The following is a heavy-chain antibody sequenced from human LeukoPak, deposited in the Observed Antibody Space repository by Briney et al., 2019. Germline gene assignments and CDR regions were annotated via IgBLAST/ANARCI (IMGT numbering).Heavy chain of an antibody. Sequence: GGSLRLSCAASGFTVSSNYMSWVRQAPGKGLEWVSVFYSGGDTYYADPVKGRFTISRDNSKNTLYLQMNSLRAEGTAVYYCTSVASGYFDYWGQGTLVTVSS. J-gene: IGHJ4*02. CDR3: TSVASGYFDY. CDR2: FYSGGDT. V-gene: IGHV3-66*01. CDR1: GFTVSSNY. D-gene: IGHD5-12*01.